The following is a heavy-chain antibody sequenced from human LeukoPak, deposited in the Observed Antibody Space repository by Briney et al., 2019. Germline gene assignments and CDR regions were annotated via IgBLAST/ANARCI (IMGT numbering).Heavy chain of an antibody. J-gene: IGHJ4*02. Sequence: PSQTLSLTCTVSGGSISSGSYYWSWIRQPAGKGLEWIGRIYTSGSTNYNPSLKSRVTISVDTSKNQFSLKLSSVTAAYTAVYYCARVSGSCLDYWGQGTLVTVSS. D-gene: IGHD1-26*01. CDR3: ARVSGSCLDY. V-gene: IGHV4-61*02. CDR2: IYTSGST. CDR1: GGSISSGSYY.